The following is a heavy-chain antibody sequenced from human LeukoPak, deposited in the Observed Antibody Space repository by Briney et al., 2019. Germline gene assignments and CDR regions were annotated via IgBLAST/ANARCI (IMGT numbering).Heavy chain of an antibody. V-gene: IGHV3-23*01. Sequence: QPGGSLRLSCAASGFTFSSYAMSWVRQAPGKGLEWVSAISGSGGSTYYADSVKGRFTISRDNSKNTLYLQMNSLRAEDTAVYYCAKDPRRWAVAGPYYFDYWGQGTLVTVSS. CDR1: GFTFSSYA. CDR3: AKDPRRWAVAGPYYFDY. D-gene: IGHD6-19*01. CDR2: ISGSGGST. J-gene: IGHJ4*02.